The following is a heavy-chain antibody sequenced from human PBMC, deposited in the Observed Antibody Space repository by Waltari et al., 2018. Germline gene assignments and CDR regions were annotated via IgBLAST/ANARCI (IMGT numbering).Heavy chain of an antibody. D-gene: IGHD6-19*01. V-gene: IGHV3-30*01. J-gene: IGHJ5*02. Sequence: QVQLVESGGGVVQPGRSLRLSCAASGFTFSSYAMHWVRQAPGKGLEWVAVISYDGSNKYYADSVKGRFTISRDNSKNTLYLQMNSLRAEDTAVYYCARDWGQWLVPANWFDPWGQGTLVTVSS. CDR2: ISYDGSNK. CDR1: GFTFSSYA. CDR3: ARDWGQWLVPANWFDP.